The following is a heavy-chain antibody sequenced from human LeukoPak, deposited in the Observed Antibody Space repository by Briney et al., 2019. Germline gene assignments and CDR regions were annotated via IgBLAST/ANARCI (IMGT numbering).Heavy chain of an antibody. D-gene: IGHD6-13*01. Sequence: GGSLRLSCAASGFTFSSYAMSWVRQAPGKGLEWVANIKQDGSEKYYVDSVKGRFTISRDNAKNSLYLQMNSLRAEDTAVYYCAKRMGPSIAAADLDYWGQGTLVIVSS. CDR3: AKRMGPSIAAADLDY. J-gene: IGHJ4*02. CDR2: IKQDGSEK. CDR1: GFTFSSYA. V-gene: IGHV3-7*01.